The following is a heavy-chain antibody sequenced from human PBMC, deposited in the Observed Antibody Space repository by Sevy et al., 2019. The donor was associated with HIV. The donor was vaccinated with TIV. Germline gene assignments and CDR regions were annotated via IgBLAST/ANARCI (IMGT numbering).Heavy chain of an antibody. CDR3: ATAMPCGGDCYYFDS. J-gene: IGHJ4*02. V-gene: IGHV1-69*10. CDR1: GGTFSTYI. D-gene: IGHD2-21*02. Sequence: ASVKVSCKASGGTFSTYIINWVRQAPGQGLEWMGGVIASVNMANSAQKFQGRVTITGDGSTSTAYMELSSLTSEETAIYYCATAMPCGGDCYYFDSWGQGTRVTVSS. CDR2: VIASVNMA.